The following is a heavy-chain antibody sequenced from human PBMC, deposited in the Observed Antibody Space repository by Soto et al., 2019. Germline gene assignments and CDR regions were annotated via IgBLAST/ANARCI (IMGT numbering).Heavy chain of an antibody. J-gene: IGHJ6*02. Sequence: GAAVKVSGNGAGGSFASYGIIWGRQAPGQGLEWMGWISAYNRNANYAQKLRDRVTMTTDTSTSTAYMELRSLRSDDTAVYFCARDQSSQAHPYYYHGLDGSGRGTAVTVS. CDR2: ISAYNRNA. V-gene: IGHV1-18*04. D-gene: IGHD3-10*01. CDR3: ARDQSSQAHPYYYHGLDG. CDR1: GGSFASYG.